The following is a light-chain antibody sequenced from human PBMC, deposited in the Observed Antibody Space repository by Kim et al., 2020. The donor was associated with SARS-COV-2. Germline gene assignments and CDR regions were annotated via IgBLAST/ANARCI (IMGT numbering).Light chain of an antibody. CDR2: GAS. Sequence: GDRVTITCRASQDIRNDLGWYQQNPGRAPKRLIYGASSLQSGVPSRFSGSGSGTAFTLTISSLQPEDFATYFCLQHNTNPITFPQGTR. CDR1: QDIRND. V-gene: IGKV1-17*01. CDR3: LQHNTNPIT. J-gene: IGKJ5*01.